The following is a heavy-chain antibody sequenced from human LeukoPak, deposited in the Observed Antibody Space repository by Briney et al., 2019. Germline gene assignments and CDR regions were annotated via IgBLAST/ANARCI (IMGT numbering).Heavy chain of an antibody. J-gene: IGHJ4*02. CDR1: GYTFTSYY. CDR3: ARDRKRNSYYYDSSGYYCDY. D-gene: IGHD3-22*01. Sequence: ASVKVTCKASGYTFTSYYMHWVRQAPGQGLEWMGIINPSGGSTSYAQKFQGRVTMTRDMSTSTVHMELSSLRSEDTAVYYCARDRKRNSYYYDSSGYYCDYWGQGTLVTVSS. CDR2: INPSGGST. V-gene: IGHV1-46*01.